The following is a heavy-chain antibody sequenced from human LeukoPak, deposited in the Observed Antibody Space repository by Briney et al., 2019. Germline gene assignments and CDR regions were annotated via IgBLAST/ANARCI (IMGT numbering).Heavy chain of an antibody. V-gene: IGHV3-23*01. CDR2: ISGSGGSK. CDR3: ARIGKYYYDSSAPGGAFDI. Sequence: GGSLRLSCAASGFTFSSYGMSWVRQAPGKGLEWVSAISGSGGSKYYADSVKGRFTISIDNSKNTLYLQMNSLRAEDTAVYCCARIGKYYYDSSAPGGAFDIWGQGTMVTVSS. D-gene: IGHD3-22*01. J-gene: IGHJ3*02. CDR1: GFTFSSYG.